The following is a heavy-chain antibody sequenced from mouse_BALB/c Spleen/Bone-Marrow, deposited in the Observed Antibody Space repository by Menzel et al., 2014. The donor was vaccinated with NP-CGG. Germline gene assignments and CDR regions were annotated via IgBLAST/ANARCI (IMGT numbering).Heavy chain of an antibody. J-gene: IGHJ1*01. CDR1: GFTFTDYY. D-gene: IGHD2-4*01. Sequence: EVHLVESGGGLVQPGGSLRLSCATSGFTFTDYYMSWVRQPPGKALEWLGFIRNKANGYTTEYSASVKGRFTISRDNSQSILYLQMNTLRAEDSATYYCAREIINDYHWYFDVWGAGTTVTVSS. CDR3: AREIINDYHWYFDV. CDR2: IRNKANGYTT. V-gene: IGHV7-3*02.